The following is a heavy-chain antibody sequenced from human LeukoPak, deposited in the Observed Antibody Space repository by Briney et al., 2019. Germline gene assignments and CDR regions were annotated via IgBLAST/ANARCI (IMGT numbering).Heavy chain of an antibody. J-gene: IGHJ4*02. D-gene: IGHD3-10*01. V-gene: IGHV5-51*01. CDR1: GYNFGSHW. CDR3: ARTVKQTFFFEH. Sequence: GESLKISCQGSGYNFGSHWIGWVRQMPGKGLEWIGIIYPGDSEIRLTPSFQGQVTLSVDNSINTAYLQWSSLKASDAAMFYCARTVKQTFFFEHWGQGTPASVSS. CDR2: IYPGDSEI.